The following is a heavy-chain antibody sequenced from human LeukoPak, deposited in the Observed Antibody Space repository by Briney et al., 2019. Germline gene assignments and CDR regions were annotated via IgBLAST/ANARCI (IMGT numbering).Heavy chain of an antibody. Sequence: GGSLRLSCAASGFTFSDYYMSWIRQAPGKGLERVSHIDTSGSNIYYADSLKGRFTVSRDNAKNSMYLQLNTLRAEDTAVYYCARVPNNFWSGSYMDVWGNGTTVTVSS. V-gene: IGHV3-11*01. J-gene: IGHJ6*03. CDR2: IDTSGSNI. D-gene: IGHD3-3*01. CDR3: ARVPNNFWSGSYMDV. CDR1: GFTFSDYY.